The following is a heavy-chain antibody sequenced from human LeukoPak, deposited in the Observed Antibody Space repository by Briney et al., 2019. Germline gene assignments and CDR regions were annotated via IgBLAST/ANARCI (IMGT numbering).Heavy chain of an antibody. CDR2: FDPEDGET. J-gene: IGHJ4*02. CDR1: GYTLTELS. V-gene: IGHV1-24*01. CDR3: ATVGPIVGASLDY. D-gene: IGHD1-26*01. Sequence: ASVKVSCKVSGYTLTELSMHWVRQAPGKGLEWMGGFDPEDGETIYAQKFQGRVTMTEDTSTDTAYMELGSLRSEDTAVYYCATVGPIVGASLDYWGQGTLVTVSS.